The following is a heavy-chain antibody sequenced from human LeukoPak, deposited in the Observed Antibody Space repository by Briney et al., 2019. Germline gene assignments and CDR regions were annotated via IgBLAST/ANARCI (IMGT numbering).Heavy chain of an antibody. CDR3: ARDRPSSGWYQSNGMDV. CDR1: GGSISSYY. CDR2: IYTSGST. J-gene: IGHJ6*02. V-gene: IGHV4-4*07. D-gene: IGHD6-19*01. Sequence: PSETLSLTCTVSGGSISSYYWSWIRQPAGKGLEWIGRIYTSGSTNYNPSLKSRVTMSVDTSKNQFSLKLSSVTAADTTVYYCARDRPSSGWYQSNGMDVWGQGTTVTVSS.